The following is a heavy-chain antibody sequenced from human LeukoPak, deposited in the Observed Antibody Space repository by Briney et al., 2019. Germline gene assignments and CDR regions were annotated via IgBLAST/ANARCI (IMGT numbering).Heavy chain of an antibody. CDR3: ARADVDAGGFDY. J-gene: IGHJ4*02. V-gene: IGHV4-30-4*08. CDR1: GGSIRSSYYY. D-gene: IGHD3-16*01. CDR2: IYYSGST. Sequence: SETLSLTCTVSGGSIRSSYYYWGWIRQPPGKGLEWIGYIYYSGSTYYNPSLKSRVTISVDTSKNQFSLKLSSVTAADTAVYYCARADVDAGGFDYWGQGTLVTVSS.